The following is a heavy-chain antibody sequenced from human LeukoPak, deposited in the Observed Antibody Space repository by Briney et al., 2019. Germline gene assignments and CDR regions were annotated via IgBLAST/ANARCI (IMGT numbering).Heavy chain of an antibody. CDR1: GGSISSYY. V-gene: IGHV4-59*01. D-gene: IGHD3-22*01. Sequence: SETLSLTCTVSGGSISSYYWSWIRQPPGKGLEWIGYIYYSGSTNYNPSLKSRVTISVDTSKNQFSLKLSSVTAADTAVYYCARGGYYDSSGYRGAFDIWGQGTMVTVSS. J-gene: IGHJ3*02. CDR3: ARGGYYDSSGYRGAFDI. CDR2: IYYSGST.